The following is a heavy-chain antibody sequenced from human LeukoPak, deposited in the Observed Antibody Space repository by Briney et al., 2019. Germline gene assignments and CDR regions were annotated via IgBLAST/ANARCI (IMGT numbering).Heavy chain of an antibody. CDR2: MNPNRDNT. D-gene: IGHD2-15*01. J-gene: IGHJ3*02. V-gene: IGHV1-8*03. CDR1: GYTFTSYD. CDR3: ARDSLAAEDAFDI. Sequence: ASVKVSCKASGYTFTSYDINWVRQATGQGLEWMGWMNPNRDNTGYAQKFQGRVTITRNTSISTAYMELSSLRSEDTAVYYCARDSLAAEDAFDIWGQGTMVTVSS.